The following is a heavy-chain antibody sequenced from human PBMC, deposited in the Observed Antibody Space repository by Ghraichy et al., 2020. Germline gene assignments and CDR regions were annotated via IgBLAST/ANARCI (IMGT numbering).Heavy chain of an antibody. CDR2: INSNGGST. J-gene: IGHJ4*02. CDR1: GFTFSSYA. Sequence: GGSLRLSCAASGFTFSSYAMHWVRQAPGKGLEYVSAINSNGGSTCYANSVRDRFTISRDNSRKTLYLQMGSLRTEDMAVYYCARVGNYDILTGYEDYWGQGTLVTVSS. D-gene: IGHD3-9*01. V-gene: IGHV3-64*01. CDR3: ARVGNYDILTGYEDY.